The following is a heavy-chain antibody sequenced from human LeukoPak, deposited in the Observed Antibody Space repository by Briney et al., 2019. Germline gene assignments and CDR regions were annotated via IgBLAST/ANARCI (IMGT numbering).Heavy chain of an antibody. V-gene: IGHV1-18*01. J-gene: IGHJ5*02. CDR2: ISAYNGNT. CDR3: ARDPITIFGVVTYNWFDP. Sequence: ASVKVSCKASGYTFTSYGISWVRQAPGQGLEWMGWISAYNGNTNYAQKFQGRVTMTRDMSTSTVYMELSSLRSEDTAVYYCARDPITIFGVVTYNWFDPWGQGTLVTVSS. CDR1: GYTFTSYG. D-gene: IGHD3-3*01.